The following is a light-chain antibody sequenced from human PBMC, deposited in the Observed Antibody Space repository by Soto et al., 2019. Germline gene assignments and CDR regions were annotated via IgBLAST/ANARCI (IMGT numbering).Light chain of an antibody. Sequence: EIVMTQSPATLSVSPGERATLSCRASQSISSNLAWYQQKPGQAPRLLIYGAYTRATGIPARFSGSGSGTDFTLTISSLQSEDFVVYYCQHYNNWPPLTFGGGTKVEIK. J-gene: IGKJ4*01. CDR3: QHYNNWPPLT. V-gene: IGKV3-15*01. CDR2: GAY. CDR1: QSISSN.